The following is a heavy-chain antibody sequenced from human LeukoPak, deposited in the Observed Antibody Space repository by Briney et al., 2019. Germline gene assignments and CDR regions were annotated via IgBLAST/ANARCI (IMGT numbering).Heavy chain of an antibody. J-gene: IGHJ4*02. CDR2: IIPIFGTA. Sequence: GALVKVSCKASGGTFSSYAISWVRQAPGQGLEWMGGIIPIFGTANYAQKFQGRVTITTDESTSTAYMELSSLRSEDTAVYYCAKGLYYDSSGYYDYWGQGTLVTVSS. D-gene: IGHD3-22*01. V-gene: IGHV1-69*05. CDR3: AKGLYYDSSGYYDY. CDR1: GGTFSSYA.